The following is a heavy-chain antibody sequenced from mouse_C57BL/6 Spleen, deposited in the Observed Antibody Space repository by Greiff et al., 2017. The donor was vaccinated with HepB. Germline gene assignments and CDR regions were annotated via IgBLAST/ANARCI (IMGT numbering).Heavy chain of an antibody. D-gene: IGHD2-4*01. CDR3: ARVYDYDGWFAY. V-gene: IGHV1-69*01. CDR1: GYTFTSYW. CDR2: IDPSDSYT. Sequence: QVQLQQSGAELVMPGASVKLTCKASGYTFTSYWMHWVKQRPGQGLEWIGEIDPSDSYTNYNQKFKGKSTLTVDKSSSTAYMQLSSLTSEDSAVYYCARVYDYDGWFAYWGQGTLVTVSA. J-gene: IGHJ3*01.